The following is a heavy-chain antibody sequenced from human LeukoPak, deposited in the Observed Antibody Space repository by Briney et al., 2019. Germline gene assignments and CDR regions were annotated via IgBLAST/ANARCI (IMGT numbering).Heavy chain of an antibody. CDR3: GREKCSGGTCYSTVDY. D-gene: IGHD2-15*01. Sequence: GGSLRLSCAASEFTFSSYWMHWVRQAPGKGLVWVSRINSDGSRTSYADSVKGRFTISRDNAKNTLYLQLNSLRVEDMAMYYCGREKCSGGTCYSTVDYWGQGTLVTVSS. CDR1: EFTFSSYW. V-gene: IGHV3-74*01. J-gene: IGHJ4*02. CDR2: INSDGSRT.